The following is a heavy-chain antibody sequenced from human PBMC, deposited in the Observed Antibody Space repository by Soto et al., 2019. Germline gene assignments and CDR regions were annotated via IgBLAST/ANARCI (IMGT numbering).Heavy chain of an antibody. J-gene: IGHJ6*02. CDR1: GYSFTTDW. CDR2: IYPGDSDT. V-gene: IGHV5-51*01. CDR3: ARYWHSDSSNYFRGMDV. D-gene: IGHD5-18*01. Sequence: PGESLKISCXASGYSFTTDWIGWVRQMPGKGLEWMGIIYPGDSDTRYSPSLQGQVTISADKSISTAYLQWSSLKASDTAMYYCARYWHSDSSNYFRGMDVWGQGTTVTVSS.